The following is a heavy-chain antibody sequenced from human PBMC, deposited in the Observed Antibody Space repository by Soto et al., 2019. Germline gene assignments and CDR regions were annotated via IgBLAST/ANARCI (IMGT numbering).Heavy chain of an antibody. CDR2: ISSSSSYI. J-gene: IGHJ6*02. V-gene: IGHV3-21*01. CDR3: ARASSIADPYYYLMDV. D-gene: IGHD6-6*01. Sequence: EVQLVESGGGLVKPGGSLRVSCAASGFTFSSYSMNWVRQAPGKGLEWVSSISSSSSYIYYADSVKGRFTISRDNAKNSLYLQMNSLRAEDTAVYYCARASSIADPYYYLMDVWGQGTTVTVSS. CDR1: GFTFSSYS.